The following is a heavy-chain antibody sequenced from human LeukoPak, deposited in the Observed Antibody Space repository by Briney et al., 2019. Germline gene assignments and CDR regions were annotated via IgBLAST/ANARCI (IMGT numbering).Heavy chain of an antibody. D-gene: IGHD3-10*01. J-gene: IGHJ4*02. CDR1: AGSFSGYY. Sequence: SETLSLTCAVYAGSFSGYYWSWHRQPPGQGLEWIGEINHSGSTNYNPSLRSRVTISVDTSENQFSLKLSSVTAADTAVYYCNFVRRVFDYWGQGSLVTVSS. V-gene: IGHV4-34*01. CDR3: NFVRRVFDY. CDR2: INHSGST.